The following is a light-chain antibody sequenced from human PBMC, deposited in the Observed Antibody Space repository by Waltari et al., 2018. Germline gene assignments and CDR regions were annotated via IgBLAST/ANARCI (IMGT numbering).Light chain of an antibody. CDR3: QALGTGAWV. J-gene: IGLJ3*02. Sequence: SYELTQPPLVSVSPGQTASITCSGDILGNKYASWYQQKPGQSPLLVIYQDTKRPSEIPERFSGSKSANAATLTITGTQAMDEADYYCQALGTGAWVFGGGTKLTVL. CDR2: QDT. CDR1: ILGNKY. V-gene: IGLV3-1*01.